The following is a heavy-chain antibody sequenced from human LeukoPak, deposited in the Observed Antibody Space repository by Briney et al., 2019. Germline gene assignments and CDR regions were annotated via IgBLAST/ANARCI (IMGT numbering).Heavy chain of an antibody. CDR2: INPNSGDT. CDR1: GYTFTDYF. D-gene: IGHD5-18*01. Sequence: ASVKVSCKASGYTFTDYFMHWVRQAPGQGLEWMGWINPNSGDTNYAQKFQGRITMTRDTSISTAYMELSSLKSDDTAVYFCARDLRGYTYGYDYWGQGTLVTVSS. V-gene: IGHV1-2*02. J-gene: IGHJ4*02. CDR3: ARDLRGYTYGYDY.